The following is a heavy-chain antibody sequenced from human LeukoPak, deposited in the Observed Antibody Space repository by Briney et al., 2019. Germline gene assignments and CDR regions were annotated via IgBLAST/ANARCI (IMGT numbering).Heavy chain of an antibody. V-gene: IGHV3-66*01. CDR2: IYSGGST. J-gene: IGHJ4*02. Sequence: PGGSLRLSCAASGFTVSSNYMSWVRQAPGKGLEWVSVIYSGGSTYYADSVKGRFTISRDNAKNSLYLQMNSLRAEDTAVYYCARGGLPAALDYWGQGTLVTVSS. D-gene: IGHD2-2*01. CDR3: ARGGLPAALDY. CDR1: GFTVSSNY.